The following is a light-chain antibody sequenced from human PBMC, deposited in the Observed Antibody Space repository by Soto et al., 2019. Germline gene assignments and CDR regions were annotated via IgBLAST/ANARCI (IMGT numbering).Light chain of an antibody. CDR1: SCNIGSNY. CDR3: AAWDDSLSVHVV. J-gene: IGLJ2*01. V-gene: IGLV1-47*01. CDR2: RNN. Sequence: QSVLTQPPSASGTPGQRVTISCSGSSCNIGSNYVYWYQQLPGTAPKLLIYRNNQRPSGVPDRFSGSKSGTSASLAISGLRSEDEDDYYCAAWDDSLSVHVVFGGGTKLTVL.